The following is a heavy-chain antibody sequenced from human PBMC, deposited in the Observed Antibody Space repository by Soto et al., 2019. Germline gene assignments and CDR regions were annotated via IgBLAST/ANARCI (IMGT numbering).Heavy chain of an antibody. CDR2: INSDESST. D-gene: IGHD3-10*01. CDR3: ARAGLGSMVRGVPLDY. Sequence: EVQLVESGGGLVQPGGSLRLSCAASGFTFSNSWMHWVRQAPGKGLVWVSRINSDESSTTYADSVKGRFTISRDNAKNTLYLQMNSLRADDTAVYYCARAGLGSMVRGVPLDYWGQGTLVTVSS. J-gene: IGHJ4*02. V-gene: IGHV3-74*01. CDR1: GFTFSNSW.